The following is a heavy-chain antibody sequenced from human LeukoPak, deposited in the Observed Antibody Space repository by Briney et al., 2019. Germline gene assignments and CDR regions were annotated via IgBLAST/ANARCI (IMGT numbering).Heavy chain of an antibody. D-gene: IGHD1-26*01. Sequence: GGSLRLSCAASGFTVSSNYMNWVRQAPSKGLEWVSVIYSGGSTYYADSVKGRFTISRDNSKNTLYLQMNSLRAEDTAVYYCARVVGGSGSYRAHFDYWGQGTLVTVSS. CDR1: GFTVSSNY. CDR2: IYSGGST. J-gene: IGHJ4*02. V-gene: IGHV3-53*01. CDR3: ARVVGGSGSYRAHFDY.